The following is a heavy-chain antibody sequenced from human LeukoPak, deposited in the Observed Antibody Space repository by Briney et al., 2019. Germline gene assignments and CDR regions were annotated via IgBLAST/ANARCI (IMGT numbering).Heavy chain of an antibody. CDR3: AKGMVRGADWYYYYGMDV. J-gene: IGHJ6*02. CDR1: GFTVSSNY. Sequence: GGSLRLSCAASGFTVSSNYMGWVRQAPGKGLEYVSVIYSGGNTYYAGSVKGRFTISRDNSKNTLYLQMNSLRAEDTAVYYCAKGMVRGADWYYYYGMDVWGQGTTVTVSS. V-gene: IGHV3-53*01. CDR2: IYSGGNT. D-gene: IGHD3-10*01.